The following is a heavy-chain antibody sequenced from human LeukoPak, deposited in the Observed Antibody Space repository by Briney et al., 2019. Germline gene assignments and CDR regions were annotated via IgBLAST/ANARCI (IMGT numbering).Heavy chain of an antibody. D-gene: IGHD4-17*01. V-gene: IGHV4-59*08. J-gene: IGHJ4*02. CDR1: GGSISSYY. Sequence: SETLSLTCTVSGGSISSYYWSWIRQPPGKGQEWIGYIYYSGSTNYNPSLKSRVTISVDTSKNQFSLKLSSVTAADTAVYYCARSVTPDYFDYWGQGTLVTVSS. CDR3: ARSVTPDYFDY. CDR2: IYYSGST.